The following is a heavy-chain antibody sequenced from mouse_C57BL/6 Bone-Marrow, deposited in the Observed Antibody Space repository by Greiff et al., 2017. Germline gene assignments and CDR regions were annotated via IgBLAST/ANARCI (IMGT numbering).Heavy chain of an antibody. CDR3: ARYPTGDWYFDV. D-gene: IGHD4-1*02. V-gene: IGHV1-81*01. Sequence: QVQLQQSGAELARPGASVKLSCKASGYTFTSYGISWVKQRTGQGLEWIGEIYPRSGNTYYNEKFKGKATLTADKSSSTAYMELRSLTSEDSAVYFWARYPTGDWYFDVWGTGTTVTVSS. CDR1: GYTFTSYG. CDR2: IYPRSGNT. J-gene: IGHJ1*03.